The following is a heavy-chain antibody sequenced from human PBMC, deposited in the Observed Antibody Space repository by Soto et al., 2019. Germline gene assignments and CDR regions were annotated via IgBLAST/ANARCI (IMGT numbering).Heavy chain of an antibody. D-gene: IGHD2-2*01. V-gene: IGHV1-18*01. CDR3: ARVVPGAEAWFGP. Sequence: ASVKVSCKTSGYTYSNYGITLLRQAPGQPLEWLGWISLYSDGTNYAQKFQGRVSMTTDTSTTTAYMELRSLRSDDTAVYYCARVVPGAEAWFGPWGQGTLVTVSS. CDR2: ISLYSDGT. CDR1: GYTYSNYG. J-gene: IGHJ5*02.